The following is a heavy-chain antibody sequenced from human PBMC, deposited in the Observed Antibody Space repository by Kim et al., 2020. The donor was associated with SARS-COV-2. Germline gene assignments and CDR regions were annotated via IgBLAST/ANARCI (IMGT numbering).Heavy chain of an antibody. Sequence: GGSLRLSCAASGFTFSSYAMSWVRQAPGKGLEWVSVIYSGGSSTYYADSVKGRFTISRDNSKNTLYLQMNSLRAEDTAVYYCAKDSGDSSSWEPYYYYGMDVWGQGTTVTVSS. D-gene: IGHD6-13*01. CDR3: AKDSGDSSSWEPYYYYGMDV. V-gene: IGHV3-23*03. J-gene: IGHJ6*02. CDR2: IYSGGSST. CDR1: GFTFSSYA.